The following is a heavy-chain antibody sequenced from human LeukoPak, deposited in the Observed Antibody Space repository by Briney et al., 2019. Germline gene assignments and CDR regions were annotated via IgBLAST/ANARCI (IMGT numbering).Heavy chain of an antibody. V-gene: IGHV3-23*01. CDR2: ISGSGGST. D-gene: IGHD1-14*01. J-gene: IGHJ6*02. Sequence: GGSLRLSCAASGFTFSSYAMSWVRQAPGKGLEWVSAISGSGGSTYYADSVKGRFTTSRDNSKNTLYLQMNSLRAEDTAVYYCAKYPDRYFYSGMDVWGQGTTVTVSS. CDR1: GFTFSSYA. CDR3: AKYPDRYFYSGMDV.